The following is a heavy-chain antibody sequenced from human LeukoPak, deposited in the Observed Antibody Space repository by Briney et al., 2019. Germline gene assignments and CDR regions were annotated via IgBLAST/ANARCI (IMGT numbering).Heavy chain of an antibody. D-gene: IGHD3-16*02. V-gene: IGHV1-18*01. CDR2: ISAYNGNT. CDR3: ARDYRDNALLYYYYGMDV. Sequence: SVKVSCKASGYTFTSYGISWVRQAPGQGLEWMGWISAYNGNTNYAQKLQGRVTMTTDTSTSTAYMELRSLRSDDTAVYYCARDYRDNALLYYYYGMDVWGQGTTVTVSS. J-gene: IGHJ6*02. CDR1: GYTFTSYG.